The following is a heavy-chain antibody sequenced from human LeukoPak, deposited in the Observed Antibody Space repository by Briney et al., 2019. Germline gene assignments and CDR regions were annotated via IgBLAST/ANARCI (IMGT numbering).Heavy chain of an antibody. J-gene: IGHJ4*02. CDR3: AKAPLYYYDSSGYYSYYFDY. D-gene: IGHD3-22*01. V-gene: IGHV3-23*01. Sequence: GGSLRLSCAASGFAFSSYAMSWVRQAPGKGLEWVSAISGSGGSTYYADSVKGRFTISRDNSKNTLYLQINSLRAEDTAVYYCAKAPLYYYDSSGYYSYYFDYWGQGTLVTVSS. CDR2: ISGSGGST. CDR1: GFAFSSYA.